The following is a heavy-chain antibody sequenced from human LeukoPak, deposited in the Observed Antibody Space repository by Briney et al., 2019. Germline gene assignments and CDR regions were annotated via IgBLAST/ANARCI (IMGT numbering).Heavy chain of an antibody. CDR2: MNPNSGNT. D-gene: IGHD2-15*01. V-gene: IGHV1-8*01. Sequence: GASVKVSCKASGYTFTSYDINWVRQATGQGLEWMGWMNPNSGNTGYAQKFQGRVTMTTDTSTSTAYMELRSLRSDDTAVYYCARGSPDIVVVVAAPWYFDYWGQGTLVTVSS. J-gene: IGHJ4*02. CDR1: GYTFTSYD. CDR3: ARGSPDIVVVVAAPWYFDY.